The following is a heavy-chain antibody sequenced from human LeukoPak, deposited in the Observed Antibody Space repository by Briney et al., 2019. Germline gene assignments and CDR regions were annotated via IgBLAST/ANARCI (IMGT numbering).Heavy chain of an antibody. J-gene: IGHJ1*01. CDR1: GYTFTSYD. CDR3: ARGYDYLYAEYFQH. Sequence: ASVKVSCKASGYTFTSYDINWVRQATGQGLEWMGWMNPNSGNTGYAQKFQGRVTMTRNTSISTAYMELSSLRSVDTVVYYCARGYDYLYAEYFQHWGQGTLVTVSS. CDR2: MNPNSGNT. D-gene: IGHD4-11*01. V-gene: IGHV1-8*01.